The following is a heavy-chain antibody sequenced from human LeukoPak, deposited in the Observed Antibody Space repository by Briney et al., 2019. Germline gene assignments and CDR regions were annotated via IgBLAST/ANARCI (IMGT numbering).Heavy chain of an antibody. CDR3: ARDNPSDDSSGYYPFDY. D-gene: IGHD3-22*01. CDR2: ISAYNGNT. J-gene: IGHJ4*02. CDR1: GYTFTSYG. Sequence: ASVKVSRKASGYTFTSYGISWVRQAPGQGLEWMGWISAYNGNTNYAQKLQGRVTMTTDTSTSTAYMELRSLRSDDTAVYYCARDNPSDDSSGYYPFDYWGQGTLVTVSS. V-gene: IGHV1-18*01.